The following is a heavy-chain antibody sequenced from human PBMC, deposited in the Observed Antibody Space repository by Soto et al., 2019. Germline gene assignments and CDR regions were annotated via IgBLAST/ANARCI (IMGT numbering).Heavy chain of an antibody. D-gene: IGHD2-2*01. V-gene: IGHV3-23*01. J-gene: IGHJ6*03. CDR2: ISGSGGST. CDR1: GFTFSSYA. Sequence: PGGSLRLSCAASGFTFSSYAMSWVRQAPGKGLEWVSAISGSGGSTYYADSVKGRFTISRDNSKNTLYLQMNSLRAEDTAVYYCAKAGTSSDYYYYYMDVWGKGTTVTVSS. CDR3: AKAGTSSDYYYYYMDV.